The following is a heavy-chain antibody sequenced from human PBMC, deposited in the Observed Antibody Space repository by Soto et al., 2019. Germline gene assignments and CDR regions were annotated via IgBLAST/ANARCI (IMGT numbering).Heavy chain of an antibody. Sequence: VQSLKISCKGSGYRFTSYWISWVRQMPGKGLEWMGRIDPSDSYTNYSPSFHGHVTISADKSISTAYLQWSSLKASHTAMYCCARMGIEVFCVSPKQARISAAGTNRYYYYGMDVWGQGTTVTVSS. J-gene: IGHJ6*02. D-gene: IGHD6-13*01. CDR3: ARMGIEVFCVSPKQARISAAGTNRYYYYGMDV. CDR2: IDPSDSYT. V-gene: IGHV5-10-1*01. CDR1: GYRFTSYW.